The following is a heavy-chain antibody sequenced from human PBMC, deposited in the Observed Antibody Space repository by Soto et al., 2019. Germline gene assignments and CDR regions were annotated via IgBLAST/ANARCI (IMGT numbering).Heavy chain of an antibody. CDR3: ARRTFRDPPGDYFDY. D-gene: IGHD4-17*01. J-gene: IGHJ4*02. V-gene: IGHV4-61*01. Sequence: SETLSLTCTVSGGSVSGGSYYWSWIRQPPGKGLEWIGYIYYTGDTNYNPSLKSRVTISVDTSKTQFSLKLSSVTAADTAVYYCARRTFRDPPGDYFDYWGQGRLVTVSS. CDR1: GGSVSGGSYY. CDR2: IYYTGDT.